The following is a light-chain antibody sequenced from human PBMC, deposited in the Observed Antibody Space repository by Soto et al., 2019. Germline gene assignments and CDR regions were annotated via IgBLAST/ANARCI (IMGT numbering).Light chain of an antibody. Sequence: EIVLTQSPATPSLSPGERATLSCRASQSVSSYFAWYQQKPGQAPNLLIYDASNRATGIPARFSGSGSGTDFTLTISSLEPEDFAVYYCQQRSTWPVTFGQGTKVDIK. V-gene: IGKV3-11*01. CDR1: QSVSSY. CDR3: QQRSTWPVT. CDR2: DAS. J-gene: IGKJ1*01.